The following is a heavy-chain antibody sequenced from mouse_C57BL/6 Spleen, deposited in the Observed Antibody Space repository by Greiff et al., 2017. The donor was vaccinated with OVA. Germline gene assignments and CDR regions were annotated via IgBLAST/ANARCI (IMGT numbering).Heavy chain of an antibody. CDR1: GYSITSGYY. J-gene: IGHJ3*01. V-gene: IGHV3-6*01. Sequence: ESGPGLVKPSQSLSLTCSVTGYSITSGYYWNCIRPFPGNKLELMGYISYDGCNNYNPTLKNRISITRDTSKNQCFLKLNSVTTDDTATEYCAGSNFSWFAYWGQGTLVTVSA. CDR2: ISYDGCN. D-gene: IGHD2-5*01. CDR3: AGSNFSWFAY.